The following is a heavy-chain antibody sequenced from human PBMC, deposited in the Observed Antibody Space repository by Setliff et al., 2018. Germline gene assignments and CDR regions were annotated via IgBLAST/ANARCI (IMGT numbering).Heavy chain of an antibody. CDR3: VREGVDSRSSTDYRYYMDV. CDR1: GYTFINYD. CDR2: LNPNISAT. V-gene: IGHV1-8*01. J-gene: IGHJ6*03. D-gene: IGHD3-22*01. Sequence: ASVKVSCKASGYTFINYDINWVRQATGQGLEWMGWLNPNISATFYAPKFQGRVTMTRDTSTSTFYMELNSLRSEDTAVYYCVREGVDSRSSTDYRYYMDVWGKGTTVTVSS.